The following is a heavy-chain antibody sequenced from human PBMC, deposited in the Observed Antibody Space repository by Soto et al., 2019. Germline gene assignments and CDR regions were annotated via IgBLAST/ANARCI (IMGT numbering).Heavy chain of an antibody. D-gene: IGHD5-12*01. CDR1: GDSVSSNSAA. CDR2: TYYRSKWYN. J-gene: IGHJ6*02. CDR3: ARETGREMATNARSVYYYYGMDV. Sequence: SQTLSLTCAISGDSVSSNSAAWNWIRRSPSRGLEWLGRTYYRSKWYNDYAVSVKSRITINPDTSKNQFSLQLNSVTPEDTAVYYCARETGREMATNARSVYYYYGMDVWGQGTTVTVSS. V-gene: IGHV6-1*01.